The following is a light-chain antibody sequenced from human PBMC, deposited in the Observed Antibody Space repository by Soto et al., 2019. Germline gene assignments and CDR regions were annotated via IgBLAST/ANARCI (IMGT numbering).Light chain of an antibody. V-gene: IGKV4-1*01. CDR3: QQYYLTPYT. CDR1: QSVLYSSNDKNY. CDR2: WAS. Sequence: DIVMTQSPDSLAVSLGERASINCKSNQSVLYSSNDKNYLAWYQQKPGQPPALLIYWASSRASGVPDRFSGSGSGTDFALTISAPQTEDVAVYFCQQYYLTPYTFGQGTKLEI. J-gene: IGKJ2*01.